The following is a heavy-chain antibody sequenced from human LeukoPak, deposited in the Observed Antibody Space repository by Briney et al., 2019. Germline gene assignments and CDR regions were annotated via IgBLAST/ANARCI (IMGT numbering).Heavy chain of an antibody. V-gene: IGHV4-59*08. D-gene: IGHD2-21*02. Sequence: SETLSLTCTVSGGSISSHYWSWIRQPPGKGLEWIGYIYYSGSTNYNPSLKSRVTISVDTSKNQFSLKLSSVTAADTAVYYCARNLVVVTAIHAFDIWGQGTMVTVSS. CDR1: GGSISSHY. CDR2: IYYSGST. J-gene: IGHJ3*02. CDR3: ARNLVVVTAIHAFDI.